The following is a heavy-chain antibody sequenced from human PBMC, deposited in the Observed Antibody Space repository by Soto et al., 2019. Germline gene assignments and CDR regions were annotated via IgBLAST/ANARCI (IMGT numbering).Heavy chain of an antibody. CDR3: ARETMPAFFTTHCLRPGDY. Sequence: EVQLVESGGGLVQPGGSLRLSCAASGFTFSHYWMHWVRQAPGKGLVWVSRINNDGGRTTYADSVKGRFTISRDNAKNPLYLQMNSLGAEDTAVYYCARETMPAFFTTHCLRPGDYWGQGALVTVSS. J-gene: IGHJ4*02. D-gene: IGHD3-22*01. CDR1: GFTFSHYW. V-gene: IGHV3-74*01. CDR2: INNDGGRT.